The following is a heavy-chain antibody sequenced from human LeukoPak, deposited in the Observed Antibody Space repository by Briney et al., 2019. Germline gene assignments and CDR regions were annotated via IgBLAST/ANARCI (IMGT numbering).Heavy chain of an antibody. CDR1: GFTVNSNY. J-gene: IGHJ3*02. CDR3: ARVPNYYDSSGDAFDI. V-gene: IGHV3-53*01. Sequence: GGSLRLSCAASGFTVNSNYMSWVRQAPGKGLEWVSVIYSGGSTYYADSVKGRFTISRNNSKNTLYLQMNSLRAEDTAVYYCARVPNYYDSSGDAFDIWGQGTMVTVSS. D-gene: IGHD3-22*01. CDR2: IYSGGST.